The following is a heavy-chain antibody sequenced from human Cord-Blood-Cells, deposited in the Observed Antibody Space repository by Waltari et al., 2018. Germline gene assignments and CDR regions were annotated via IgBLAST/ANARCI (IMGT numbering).Heavy chain of an antibody. V-gene: IGHV1-46*01. J-gene: IGHJ4*02. CDR2: NNPSGGST. Sequence: RQAPGQGLEWMGINNPSGGSTSYAQKFQGRVTMTRDTSTSTVYMELSSLRSEDTAVYYCATPRYYGSGSYFDYWGQGTLVTVSS. CDR3: ATPRYYGSGSYFDY. D-gene: IGHD3-10*01.